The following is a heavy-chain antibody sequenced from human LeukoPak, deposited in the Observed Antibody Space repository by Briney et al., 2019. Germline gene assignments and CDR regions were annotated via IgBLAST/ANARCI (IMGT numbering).Heavy chain of an antibody. V-gene: IGHV4-34*01. Sequence: SETLSLTCAVYGGSFSGYYWSWIRQPPGKGLEWNGEINHSGSTNYNPSLKSRVTISVDTSKNQFSLKLSSVTAADTAVYYCAREGLTIFGGAFDIWGQGTMVTVSS. J-gene: IGHJ3*02. CDR1: GGSFSGYY. CDR3: AREGLTIFGGAFDI. CDR2: INHSGST. D-gene: IGHD3-3*01.